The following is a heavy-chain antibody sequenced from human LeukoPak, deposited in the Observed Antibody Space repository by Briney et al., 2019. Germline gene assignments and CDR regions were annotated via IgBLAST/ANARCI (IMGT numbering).Heavy chain of an antibody. CDR1: GFTFSSYA. CDR2: ISYDGSNK. V-gene: IGHV3-30-3*01. CDR3: ARARDGNRYYFDY. J-gene: IGHJ4*02. Sequence: GGSLRLSCAASGFTFSSYAMSWVRQAPGKGLEWVAVISYDGSNKYYADSVKGRFTISRDNSKNTLYLQMNSLRAEDTAVYYCARARDGNRYYFDYWGQGTLVTVSS. D-gene: IGHD4-23*01.